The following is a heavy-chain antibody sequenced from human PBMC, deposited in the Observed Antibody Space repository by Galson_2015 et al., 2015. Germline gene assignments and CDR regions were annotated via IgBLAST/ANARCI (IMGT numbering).Heavy chain of an antibody. CDR1: EFTFSTYW. D-gene: IGHD3-16*01. J-gene: IGHJ4*02. CDR3: ARGLRLPGASLPAYFDF. V-gene: IGHV3-7*03. CDR2: IKQDGSEI. Sequence: SLRLSCAASEFTFSTYWMSWVRQAPGKGLEWVANIKQDGSEIYYVDSVKGRFMISRDNARNLLYLQMNSLRTDDTAVYYCARGLRLPGASLPAYFDFWGQGTLVTVSS.